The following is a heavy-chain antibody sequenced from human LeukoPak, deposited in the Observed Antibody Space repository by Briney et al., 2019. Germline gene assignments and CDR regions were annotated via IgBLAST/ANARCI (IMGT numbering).Heavy chain of an antibody. CDR1: GGTFSSYA. CDR2: IIPIFGTA. J-gene: IGHJ6*03. D-gene: IGHD3-10*01. V-gene: IGHV1-69*05. CDR3: ARQRRWFGELLDYYYYMDV. Sequence: GASVKVSCKASGGTFSSYAISWVRQAPGQGLEWMGKIIPIFGTANYAQKFQGRVTITTDESTSTAYMELSSLRSEDTAVYYCARQRRWFGELLDYYYYMDVWGKGTTVTVSS.